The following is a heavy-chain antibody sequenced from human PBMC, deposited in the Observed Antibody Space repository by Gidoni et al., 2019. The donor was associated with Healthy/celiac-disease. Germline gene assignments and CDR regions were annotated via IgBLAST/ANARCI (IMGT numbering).Heavy chain of an antibody. CDR3: ARDRKSEPTHGSDY. CDR2: ISSSSSYT. CDR1: GFTFSDYY. J-gene: IGHJ4*02. D-gene: IGHD3-3*01. Sequence: QVQLVESGGGLVKPGGSLRLSCAASGFTFSDYYMRWIRQAPGKGLEWFSYISSSSSYTNYADSVKGRFTISRDNAKNSLYLQMNSLRAEDTAVYYCARDRKSEPTHGSDYWGQGTLVTVSS. V-gene: IGHV3-11*05.